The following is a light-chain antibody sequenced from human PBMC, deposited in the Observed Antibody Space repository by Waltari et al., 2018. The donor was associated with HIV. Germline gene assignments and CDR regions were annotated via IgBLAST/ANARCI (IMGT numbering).Light chain of an antibody. V-gene: IGLV4-69*01. Sequence: QLVLTQSPSASASLGASVKLTCTLSSGHSSDALAWHQQHAEKGPRYLMKLNSDGSHSKGDGIPDRFSGSSSGAERYLTISSLQSEDEADYYCQTWGTGIRVFGGGTKLTVL. J-gene: IGLJ2*01. CDR1: SGHSSDA. CDR3: QTWGTGIRV. CDR2: LNSDGSH.